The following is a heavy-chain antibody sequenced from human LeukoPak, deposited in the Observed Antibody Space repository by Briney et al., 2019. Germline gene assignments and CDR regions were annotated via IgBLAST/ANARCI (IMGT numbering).Heavy chain of an antibody. V-gene: IGHV4-39*01. J-gene: IGHJ5*02. CDR1: GGSISGSSYY. CDR2: IYYSGST. Sequence: SEILSLTCTVSGGSISGSSYYWGWIRQPPGKGLEWIGSIYYSGSTYYNPSLKSRVTISVDTSKNQFSLKLSSVTAADTAVYYCARQRGYYGSGSLNWFDPWGQGTLVTVSS. CDR3: ARQRGYYGSGSLNWFDP. D-gene: IGHD3-10*01.